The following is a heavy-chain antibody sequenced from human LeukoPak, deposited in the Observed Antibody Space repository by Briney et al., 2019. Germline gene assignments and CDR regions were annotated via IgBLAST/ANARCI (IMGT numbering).Heavy chain of an antibody. Sequence: PGGSLRLSCEASGFTFSSYWMHWVRQAPGKGLMWVSRINPDGGTTSYAGSVKGRFTISRDNAKNTLYLQMNSLRAEDTAVYYCAKDHWEEAMIVAPEHWFDPWGQGTLVTVSS. CDR3: AKDHWEEAMIVAPEHWFDP. V-gene: IGHV3-74*01. D-gene: IGHD3-22*01. CDR1: GFTFSSYW. CDR2: INPDGGTT. J-gene: IGHJ5*02.